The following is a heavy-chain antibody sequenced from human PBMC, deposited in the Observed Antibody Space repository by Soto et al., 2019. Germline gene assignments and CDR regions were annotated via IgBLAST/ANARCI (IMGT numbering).Heavy chain of an antibody. CDR3: AQVRFGDPFDF. CDR2: FNPDNQNT. D-gene: IGHD3-16*01. V-gene: IGHV1-18*01. CDR1: GYRFTTYG. J-gene: IGHJ4*02. Sequence: GASVKVSWKVSGYRFTTYGINWVRQAPGQGLEWVGWFNPDNQNTNYAQKFQDRVSLTTDSSTNTAYMELRDLRSDDTAVYYCAQVRFGDPFDFWGQGSLVTVSS.